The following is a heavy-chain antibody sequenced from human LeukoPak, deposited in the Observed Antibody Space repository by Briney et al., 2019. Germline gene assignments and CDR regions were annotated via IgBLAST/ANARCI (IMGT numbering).Heavy chain of an antibody. J-gene: IGHJ3*02. Sequence: GASVKVSCKASGYTFINYGISWVRQAPGQGLEWMGWISTYNGHTKYAQKLQGRVTMTTDTSTSTAYMELSSLRSEDTAVYYCAYTDGVGATHDIWGQGTMVTVSS. V-gene: IGHV1-18*01. D-gene: IGHD1-26*01. CDR1: GYTFINYG. CDR2: ISTYNGHT. CDR3: AYTDGVGATHDI.